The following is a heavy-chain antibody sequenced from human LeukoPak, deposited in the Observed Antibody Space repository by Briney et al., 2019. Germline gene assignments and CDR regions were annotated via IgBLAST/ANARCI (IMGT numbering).Heavy chain of an antibody. Sequence: PGGSLRLSCAASGFTFSTYAMNWVRQAPGKGLEWVSAISGSGGSTYYADSVKGRFTISRDNSKNTLYLQMNSLRAEDTAVYYCAKPKDSSGYYSVFDYWGQGTLVTVSS. CDR2: ISGSGGST. J-gene: IGHJ4*02. V-gene: IGHV3-23*01. CDR3: AKPKDSSGYYSVFDY. CDR1: GFTFSTYA. D-gene: IGHD3-22*01.